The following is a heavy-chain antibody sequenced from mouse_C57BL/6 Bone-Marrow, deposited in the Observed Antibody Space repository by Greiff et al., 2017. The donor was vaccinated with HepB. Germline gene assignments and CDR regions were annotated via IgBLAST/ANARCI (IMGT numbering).Heavy chain of an antibody. CDR3: ASYDYDRGFDY. CDR1: GFIFSDYY. CDR2: INYDGSST. V-gene: IGHV5-16*01. D-gene: IGHD2-4*01. J-gene: IGHJ2*01. Sequence: DVKLVESEGGLVQPGSSMKLSCTASGFIFSDYYMAWVRQVPEKGLEWVANINYDGSSTYYLDSLKSRFIISRDNAKNILYLQMSSLKSEDTATYYCASYDYDRGFDYWGQGTTLTVSS.